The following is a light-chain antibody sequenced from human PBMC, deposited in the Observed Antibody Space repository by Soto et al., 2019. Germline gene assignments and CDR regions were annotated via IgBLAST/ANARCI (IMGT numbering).Light chain of an antibody. CDR3: QQRSNWLLT. J-gene: IGKJ4*01. V-gene: IGKV3-11*01. CDR2: DAS. Sequence: EIVLTQSPATLSLSPGGRATLSCRASQSVSSYLAWYQQKPGQAPRLLIYDASNRATGIPARFSGSGSGTDFTLTIRSLEPEDFAVYYCQQRSNWLLTFGGGTKVEIK. CDR1: QSVSSY.